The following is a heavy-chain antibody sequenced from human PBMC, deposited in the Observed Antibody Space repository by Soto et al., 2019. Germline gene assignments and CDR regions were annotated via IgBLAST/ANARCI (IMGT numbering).Heavy chain of an antibody. CDR2: IFYAGSHK. Sequence: QVQLEESGGGVVQPGRSLRLSCTASGFAFSDYGMHWVRQAPGKGLEWVAIIFYAGSHKYYADSVKGRFTISRDNSRNTVELQMNSLRAEDTATYFCARRRSTVTTPWFYHGMDVWGRGTTVTVSS. J-gene: IGHJ6*02. D-gene: IGHD4-17*01. CDR1: GFAFSDYG. CDR3: ARRRSTVTTPWFYHGMDV. V-gene: IGHV3-33*01.